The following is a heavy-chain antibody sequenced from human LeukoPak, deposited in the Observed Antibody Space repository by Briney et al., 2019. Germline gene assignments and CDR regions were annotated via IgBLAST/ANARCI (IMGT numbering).Heavy chain of an antibody. D-gene: IGHD3-22*01. J-gene: IGHJ5*02. CDR3: ARESYYYDSSGYYIRFDP. CDR1: GGSISSGSYY. V-gene: IGHV4-61*02. CDR2: IYTSGST. Sequence: SETLPLTCTVSGGSISSGSYYWSWIRQSAGKGLEWIGRIYTSGSTNYNPSLKSRVTISVDTSKNQFSLKLSSVTAADTAMYYCARESYYYDSSGYYIRFDPWGQGTLVTVSS.